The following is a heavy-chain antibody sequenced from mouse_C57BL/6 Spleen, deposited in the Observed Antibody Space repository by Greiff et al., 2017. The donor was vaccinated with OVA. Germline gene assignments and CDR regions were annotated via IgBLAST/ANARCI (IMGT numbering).Heavy chain of an antibody. CDR1: GYSFTDYN. CDR2: INPNYGTT. J-gene: IGHJ4*01. Sequence: VQLKESGPELVKPGASVKISCKASGYSFTDYNMNWVKQSNGKSLEWIGVINPNYGTTSYNQKFKGKATLTVDPSSSTAYMQLNSLTSEDSADYYCASDYDYDRGYAMDDWGQGTSVTVSS. V-gene: IGHV1-39*01. D-gene: IGHD2-4*01. CDR3: ASDYDYDRGYAMDD.